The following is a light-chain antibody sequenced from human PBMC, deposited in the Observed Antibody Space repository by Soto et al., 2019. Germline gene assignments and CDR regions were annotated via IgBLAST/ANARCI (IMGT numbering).Light chain of an antibody. CDR1: QSVSNKY. CDR2: GAS. J-gene: IGKJ5*01. Sequence: EIVLTQSPGTLSLSPGERATLSCRASQSVSNKYLAWYQQKPGQAPRLXXYGASNRANGIPGRCSGSGSWTDFTLTISRLEPEDFAVYYCQQYGSSHTITFGQGTRLEIK. V-gene: IGKV3-20*01. CDR3: QQYGSSHTIT.